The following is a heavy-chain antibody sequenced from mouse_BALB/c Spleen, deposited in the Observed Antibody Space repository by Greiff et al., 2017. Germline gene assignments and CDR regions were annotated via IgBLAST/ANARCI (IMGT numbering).Heavy chain of an antibody. J-gene: IGHJ1*01. CDR2: ILPGSGST. D-gene: IGHD1-1*02. Sequence: QVQLQQSGAELMKPGASVKISCKATGYTFSSYWIEWVKQSPGHGLEWIGEILPGSGSTNYNEKFKGKATFTADTSSNTAYMQLSSLTSEDSAVYYCARRGGNYWYFDVWGAGTTVTVSS. CDR1: GYTFSSYW. CDR3: ARRGGNYWYFDV. V-gene: IGHV1-9*01.